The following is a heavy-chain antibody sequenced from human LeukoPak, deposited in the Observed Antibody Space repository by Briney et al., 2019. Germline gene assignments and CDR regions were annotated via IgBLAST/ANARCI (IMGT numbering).Heavy chain of an antibody. Sequence: ASVKVSCKTSGYSFTIYYLHWVRQAPGQGLEWMGMINPRDAGTNYAQTFQGRLTMTAETSTGTMYMDLSSLKSEDTAVYYCARDRGPSLRGSFDYWGQGTQVTVSS. V-gene: IGHV1-46*01. J-gene: IGHJ4*02. D-gene: IGHD6-25*01. CDR2: INPRDAGT. CDR1: GYSFTIYY. CDR3: ARDRGPSLRGSFDY.